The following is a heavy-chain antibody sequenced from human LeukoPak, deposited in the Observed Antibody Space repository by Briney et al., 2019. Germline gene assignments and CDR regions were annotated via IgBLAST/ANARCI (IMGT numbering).Heavy chain of an antibody. D-gene: IGHD1-1*01. Sequence: GALRLSCAASGFTFSSYGMHWVRQAPGKGLEWEAVISYDGSNKYYADSVKGRFTISRDNSKNTLYPQMNSLRAEDTAVYYCAKDLRYNWNLGNAFDIWGQGTMVTVSS. CDR2: ISYDGSNK. J-gene: IGHJ3*02. V-gene: IGHV3-30*18. CDR3: AKDLRYNWNLGNAFDI. CDR1: GFTFSSYG.